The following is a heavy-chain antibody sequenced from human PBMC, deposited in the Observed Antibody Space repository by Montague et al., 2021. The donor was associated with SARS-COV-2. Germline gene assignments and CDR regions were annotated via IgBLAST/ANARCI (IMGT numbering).Heavy chain of an antibody. Sequence: SLRLSCAASGFTFSSYWMSWVRQAPGKGLEWVANIKQDGSEKYYVDSVKGRFTISRDNAKSSLYLQMNSLRAEDTAVYYCARDHRQVWFGAPVMERYFDYWGQGTLVTVSS. CDR1: GFTFSSYW. D-gene: IGHD3-10*01. V-gene: IGHV3-7*01. J-gene: IGHJ4*02. CDR3: ARDHRQVWFGAPVMERYFDY. CDR2: IKQDGSEK.